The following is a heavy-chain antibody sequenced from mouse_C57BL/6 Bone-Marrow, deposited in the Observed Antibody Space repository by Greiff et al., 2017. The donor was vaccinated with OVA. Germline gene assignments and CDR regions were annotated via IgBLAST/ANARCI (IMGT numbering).Heavy chain of an antibody. Sequence: VQLKQSGAELVRPGASVKLSCTASGFNINDDYMHWVKQRPEQGLEWIGWIDPENGDTEYASKFQGKATITADTSSNTAYLQLSSLTSEDTAVYYCTTRGYGNCLDYWGQGTTLTVSS. CDR3: TTRGYGNCLDY. CDR1: GFNINDDY. CDR2: IDPENGDT. J-gene: IGHJ2*01. D-gene: IGHD2-1*01. V-gene: IGHV14-4*01.